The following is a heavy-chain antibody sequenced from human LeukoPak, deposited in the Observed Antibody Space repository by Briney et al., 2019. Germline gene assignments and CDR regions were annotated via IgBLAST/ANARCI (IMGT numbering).Heavy chain of an antibody. CDR1: GYTFTSYA. CDR2: INTNTGNP. Sequence: ASVKVSCKASGYTFTSYAMNWVRQAPGQGLEWMGWINTNTGNPTYAQGFTGRFVFSLDTSVSTAYLQISSLKAEDTAVYYCARAPGYYYDSSGRGAYFDYWGQGTLVTVSS. CDR3: ARAPGYYYDSSGRGAYFDY. J-gene: IGHJ4*02. V-gene: IGHV7-4-1*02. D-gene: IGHD3-22*01.